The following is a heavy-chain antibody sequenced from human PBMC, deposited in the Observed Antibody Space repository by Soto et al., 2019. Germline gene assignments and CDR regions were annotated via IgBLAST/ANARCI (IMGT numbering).Heavy chain of an antibody. Sequence: SETLSLTCVVSGGSFSTYYYNWIRQSPGKGLEWIGEINHSGNNNYSPSLKSRVTMSLDTSRNQFSLKLTSVTAADTAVYYCARGGSNDWQVAFDIWGQGTMVTVSS. D-gene: IGHD3-9*01. J-gene: IGHJ3*02. V-gene: IGHV4-34*01. CDR2: INHSGNN. CDR3: ARGGSNDWQVAFDI. CDR1: GGSFSTYY.